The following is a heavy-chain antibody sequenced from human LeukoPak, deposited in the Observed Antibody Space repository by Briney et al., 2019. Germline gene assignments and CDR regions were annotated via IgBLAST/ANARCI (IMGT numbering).Heavy chain of an antibody. V-gene: IGHV4-4*02. J-gene: IGHJ4*02. D-gene: IGHD4-17*01. Sequence: SETLSLTCAVSGGSISSINWWGWVRQPPGKGLEWIGEIYHSGSTNYNPSLKSRVTISVDKSKNQFSLKMSSVTAADTAVYYCARGSYGDYPLDYWGQGTLVTVSS. CDR2: IYHSGST. CDR3: ARGSYGDYPLDY. CDR1: GGSISSINW.